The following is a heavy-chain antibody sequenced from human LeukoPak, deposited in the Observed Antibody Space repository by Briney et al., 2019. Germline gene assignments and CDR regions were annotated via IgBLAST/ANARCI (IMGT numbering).Heavy chain of an antibody. D-gene: IGHD6-19*01. V-gene: IGHV3-7*01. Sequence: PGGSLRLSCAASGFSFSSYAMTWVRQAPGKGLEWVANIKQDGSEKYYVDSVKGRFTISRDNAKNSLYLQMNSLRAEDTAVYYCAYSSGWYKPFDYWGQGTLVTVSS. CDR2: IKQDGSEK. CDR1: GFSFSSYA. J-gene: IGHJ4*02. CDR3: AYSSGWYKPFDY.